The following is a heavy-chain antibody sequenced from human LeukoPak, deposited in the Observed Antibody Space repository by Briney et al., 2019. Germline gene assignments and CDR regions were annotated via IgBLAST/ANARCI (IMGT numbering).Heavy chain of an antibody. CDR3: ARDRGTPDYYDTSGYDY. D-gene: IGHD3-22*01. CDR2: INHSGST. J-gene: IGHJ4*02. V-gene: IGHV4-34*01. CDR1: GGSFSGYY. Sequence: SETLSLTCAVYGGSFSGYYWSWIRQPPGKGLEWIGEINHSGSTNYNPSLKSRVTISVDTSKNQFSLKLSSVTAADTAVYYCARDRGTPDYYDTSGYDYWGQGTLVTVFS.